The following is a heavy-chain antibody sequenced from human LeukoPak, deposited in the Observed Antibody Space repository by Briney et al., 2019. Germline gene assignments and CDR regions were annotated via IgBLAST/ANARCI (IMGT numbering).Heavy chain of an antibody. CDR1: GNSISSSYY. J-gene: IGHJ4*02. Sequence: SETLSLTCAVTGNSISSSYYWGWIRQPPGKGLQWIGSIYHTGSTYYAPSLKSRVTISVDTSKNRFSLKLNSVTAADTAVYYCAGQHDSNGYYFYWGQGTLVTVSS. CDR3: AGQHDSNGYYFY. V-gene: IGHV4-38-2*01. CDR2: IYHTGST. D-gene: IGHD3-22*01.